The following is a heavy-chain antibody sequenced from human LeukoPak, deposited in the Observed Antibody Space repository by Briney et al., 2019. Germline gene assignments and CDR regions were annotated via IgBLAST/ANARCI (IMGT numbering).Heavy chain of an antibody. CDR2: ISSSSSYI. J-gene: IGHJ5*02. Sequence: PGGSLRLSCAASGFTFSSYSMNWVRQAPGKGLEWVSSISSSSSYIYYADSVKGRFTISRDNAKNSLYLQMNSLRAEDTAVYYCARARAPRSDNPNWFDPWGQGTLVTVSS. CDR1: GFTFSSYS. CDR3: ARARAPRSDNPNWFDP. V-gene: IGHV3-21*01. D-gene: IGHD1-1*01.